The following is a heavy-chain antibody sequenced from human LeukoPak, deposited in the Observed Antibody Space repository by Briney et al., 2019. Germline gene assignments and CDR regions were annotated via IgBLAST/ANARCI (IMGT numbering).Heavy chain of an antibody. V-gene: IGHV1-18*01. CDR3: AREWTLYYYDSSGPVAFDI. D-gene: IGHD3-22*01. CDR2: ISAYNGNT. J-gene: IGHJ3*02. CDR1: GYTFTSYG. Sequence: ASVKVSCKASGYTFTSYGISWVRQAPGQGLEWMGWISAYNGNTNYAQKLQGRVTMTTDTSTSTAYMELRSLRSDDTAVYYCAREWTLYYYDSSGPVAFDIWGQGTMVTVSS.